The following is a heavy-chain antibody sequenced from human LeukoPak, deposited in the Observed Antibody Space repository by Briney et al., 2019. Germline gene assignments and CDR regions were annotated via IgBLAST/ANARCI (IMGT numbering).Heavy chain of an antibody. CDR1: GFTFSGSA. CDR2: IRSKADSYTT. D-gene: IGHD6-13*01. Sequence: GGSLRLSCAASGFTFSGSAMHWVRQAFGKGLEWLGRIRSKADSYTTAYAASVKGRFIVSRDDSKNTAYPQMNSLKTEDTAVYYCRAAADLNDYWGQGTLVTVSS. J-gene: IGHJ4*02. V-gene: IGHV3-73*01. CDR3: RAAADLNDY.